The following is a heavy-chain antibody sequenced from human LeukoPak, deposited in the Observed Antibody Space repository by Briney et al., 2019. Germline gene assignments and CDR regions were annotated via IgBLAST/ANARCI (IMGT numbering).Heavy chain of an antibody. J-gene: IGHJ1*01. CDR3: ARVVAVAGIGYFQH. D-gene: IGHD6-19*01. CDR2: IYHSGST. V-gene: IGHV4-30-2*01. CDR1: GGSISSGGYY. Sequence: TSETLSLTCTVSGGSISSGGYYWSWIRQPPGKGLEWIGYIYHSGSTYYNPSLKSRVTISVDRSKNQFSLKLSSVTAADTAVYYCARVVAVAGIGYFQHWGQGTLVTVSS.